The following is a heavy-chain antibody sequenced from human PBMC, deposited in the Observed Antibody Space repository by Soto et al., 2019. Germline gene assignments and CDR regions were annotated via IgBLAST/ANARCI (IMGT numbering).Heavy chain of an antibody. CDR3: AHKLDTVDWFGP. J-gene: IGHJ5*02. D-gene: IGHD5-18*01. V-gene: IGHV2-5*01. CDR2: IYWNDDK. CDR1: GFSLRNGGVG. Sequence: QITLKESGPTLVKSTQTLTLTCSFSGFSLRNGGVGVGWIRQPPGKALEWVALIYWNDDKRYSPFLKNRLTLIKDTFKGQVVLTMTNVDPVDTATYYCAHKLDTVDWFGPWGQGILVTVSS.